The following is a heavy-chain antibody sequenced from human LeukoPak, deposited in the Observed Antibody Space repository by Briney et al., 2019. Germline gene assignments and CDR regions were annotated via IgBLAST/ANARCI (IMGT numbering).Heavy chain of an antibody. V-gene: IGHV4-59*08. CDR1: GGSISSYY. CDR3: ARSLYSSGWYFDY. Sequence: SETLSLTCTVSGGSISSYYWSWFRQPPGKGLEWIGYIYYSGSTNYNPSLKSRVTISVDTSKNQFSLKLSSVTAADTAVYYCARSLYSSGWYFDYWGQGTLVTVSS. J-gene: IGHJ4*02. CDR2: IYYSGST. D-gene: IGHD6-19*01.